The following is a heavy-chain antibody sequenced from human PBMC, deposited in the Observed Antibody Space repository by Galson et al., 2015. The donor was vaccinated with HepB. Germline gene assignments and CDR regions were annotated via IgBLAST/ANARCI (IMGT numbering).Heavy chain of an antibody. Sequence: SLRLSCAASGFTLSSYSMNWVRQAPGKGLEWVSYISSSSSTIYYADSVKGRFTISRDNAKNSLYLQMNSLRDEDTAVYYCARDSDVRDLDDSSGYFDYWGQGTLVTVSS. CDR3: ARDSDVRDLDDSSGYFDY. D-gene: IGHD3-22*01. CDR1: GFTLSSYS. CDR2: ISSSSSTI. J-gene: IGHJ4*02. V-gene: IGHV3-48*02.